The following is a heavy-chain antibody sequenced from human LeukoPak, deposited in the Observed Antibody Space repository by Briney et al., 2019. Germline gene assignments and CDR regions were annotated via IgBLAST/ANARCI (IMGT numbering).Heavy chain of an antibody. CDR2: IYYSGST. J-gene: IGHJ3*02. CDR1: GGSINSGGYY. D-gene: IGHD3-10*01. V-gene: IGHV4-31*03. Sequence: SQTLSLTCTVSGGSINSGGYYWSWIRQHPGKGLEWIGHIYYSGSTYYNPSLKSRVTISVDTSKNRFSLKLSSVTAADTAVYYCGAGTFDAFDIWGQGTMVTVSS. CDR3: GAGTFDAFDI.